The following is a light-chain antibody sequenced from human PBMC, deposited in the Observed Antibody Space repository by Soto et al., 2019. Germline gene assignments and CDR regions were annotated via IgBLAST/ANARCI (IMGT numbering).Light chain of an antibody. Sequence: EIVMTQSPATLSVSPGERATLSCRASQSVSSNLAWYQQKPGQAPRLLIYGASTRATGIPARFSGSGSGKEFTLTISSLQSEDFAVYYCQQYNNWPQITFGPGTKVDIK. CDR3: QQYNNWPQIT. V-gene: IGKV3-15*01. J-gene: IGKJ3*01. CDR1: QSVSSN. CDR2: GAS.